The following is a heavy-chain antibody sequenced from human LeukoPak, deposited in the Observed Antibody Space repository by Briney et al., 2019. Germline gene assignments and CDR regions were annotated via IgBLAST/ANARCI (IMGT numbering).Heavy chain of an antibody. CDR1: GDSVSSNSAA. D-gene: IGHD1-26*01. J-gene: IGHJ4*02. Sequence: SQTLSLTCAISGDSVSSNSAAWNWIRQSPSRGLEWLGRTYYRSKWYNDYAVSVKSRITTNPDTSKNQFSLQLNSVTPEDTAVYYCARDMRIVGATPFDYWGQGTLVTVSS. CDR3: ARDMRIVGATPFDY. CDR2: TYYRSKWYN. V-gene: IGHV6-1*01.